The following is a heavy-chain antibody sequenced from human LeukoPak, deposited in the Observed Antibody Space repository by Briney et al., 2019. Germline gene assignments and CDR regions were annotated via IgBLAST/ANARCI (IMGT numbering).Heavy chain of an antibody. D-gene: IGHD6-13*01. CDR3: TREAAAGIDY. V-gene: IGHV3-7*01. CDR2: IKQDGSEK. J-gene: IGHJ4*02. CDR1: GFTFSTYW. Sequence: GGSLRLSCAASGFTFSTYWMSWVRPAPGKGLEWVANIKQDGSEKYYLDSVKGRFTISRDNAKNSLYLQMNSLRAEDTAVYFCTREAAAGIDYWGQGTLVTVSS.